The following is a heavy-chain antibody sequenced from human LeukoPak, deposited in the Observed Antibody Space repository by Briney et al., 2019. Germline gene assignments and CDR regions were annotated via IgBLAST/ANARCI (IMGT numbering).Heavy chain of an antibody. CDR3: ARVDGSCSGGSCPSGNWFDP. CDR1: GGSISSSSYY. D-gene: IGHD2-15*01. V-gene: IGHV4-61*05. CDR2: IYYSGST. Sequence: PSETLSLTCTVSGGSISSSSYYWGWIRQPPGKGLEWIGYIYYSGSTNYNPSLKSRVTISVDTSKNQFSLKLSSVTAADTAVYYCARVDGSCSGGSCPSGNWFDPWGQGTLVTVSS. J-gene: IGHJ5*02.